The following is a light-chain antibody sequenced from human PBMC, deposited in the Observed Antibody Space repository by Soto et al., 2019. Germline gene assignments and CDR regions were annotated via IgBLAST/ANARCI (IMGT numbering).Light chain of an antibody. Sequence: ETLLTQSPATLSVSPGERATLSCRASQSVRDNLAWYQQKPGQAPRLLIYAASTRAPGIPDRFSGSGFGTEFSLTISTLQSEDFAVYYCQQHNDWPPSTFGQGNKLEIK. J-gene: IGKJ2*01. CDR1: QSVRDN. V-gene: IGKV3-15*01. CDR3: QQHNDWPPST. CDR2: AAS.